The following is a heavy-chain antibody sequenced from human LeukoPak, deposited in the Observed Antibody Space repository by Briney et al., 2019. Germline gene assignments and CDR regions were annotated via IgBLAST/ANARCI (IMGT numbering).Heavy chain of an antibody. CDR3: ASSGGPYSSSWYEY. V-gene: IGHV4-61*02. J-gene: IGHJ4*02. CDR1: GGSISSGSYY. CDR2: IYTSGST. Sequence: TSQTLSLTCTVSGGSISSGSYYWSWIRQPAGKGLEWIGRIYTSGSTNYNPSLKSRVTISVDTSKNQFSLKLSSVTAADTAVYYCASSGGPYSSSWYEYWGQGTLVTVSS. D-gene: IGHD6-13*01.